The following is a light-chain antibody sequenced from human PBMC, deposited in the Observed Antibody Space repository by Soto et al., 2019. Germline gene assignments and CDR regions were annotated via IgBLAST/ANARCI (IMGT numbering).Light chain of an antibody. V-gene: IGKV3-20*01. Sequence: EIVLTQSPGTLSLSRGERATRSCRASQSFNSIYLAWYQQKPGQAPRLLIYGASSRATGIPDRFSGSGSGTDFTLTISRLEPEDFAVYYCQQYGSSPWTFGQGTKVDIK. CDR1: QSFNSIY. CDR3: QQYGSSPWT. CDR2: GAS. J-gene: IGKJ1*01.